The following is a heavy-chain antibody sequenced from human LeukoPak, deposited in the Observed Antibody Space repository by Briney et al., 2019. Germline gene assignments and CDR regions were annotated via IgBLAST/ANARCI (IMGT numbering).Heavy chain of an antibody. CDR1: GGSFSGYY. CDR2: INHSGST. J-gene: IGHJ4*02. V-gene: IGHV4-34*01. Sequence: PSETLSLTCAVYGGSFSGYYWSWIRQPPGKGLEWIGGINHSGSTNYNPSLKSRVTISVDTSKNQFSLKLSSVTAADTAVYYCARGRYDYIWGSYREPLFDYWGQGTLVTVSS. CDR3: ARGRYDYIWGSYREPLFDY. D-gene: IGHD3-16*02.